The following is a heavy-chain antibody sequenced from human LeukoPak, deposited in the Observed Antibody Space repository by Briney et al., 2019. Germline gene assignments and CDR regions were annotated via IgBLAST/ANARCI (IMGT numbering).Heavy chain of an antibody. J-gene: IGHJ3*02. CDR2: IYYSGST. D-gene: IGHD3-22*01. CDR1: GGSISSNY. V-gene: IGHV4-59*01. CDR3: ARDLGTRYYDSSGTDAFDI. Sequence: SETLSLTCNVSGGSISSNYWSWIWQPPGKGLEWIGRIYYSGSTNYSPSLKSRVTISVDTSKNQFSLKLSSVTAADTALYYCARDLGTRYYDSSGTDAFDIWGQGTMVTVSS.